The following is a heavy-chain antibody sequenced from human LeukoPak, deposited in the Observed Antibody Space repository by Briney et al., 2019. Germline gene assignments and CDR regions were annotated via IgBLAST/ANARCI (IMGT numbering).Heavy chain of an antibody. CDR3: ARHPQAAAAFNPFDY. Sequence: GGSLRLSCAASGFTFSSYEMNWVRQSPGKGLEWVSYISSSGSTIYYADSVKGRFTISRDNAKNSLYLQMNSLRAEDTAVYYCARHPQAAAAFNPFDYWGQGTLVTVSS. V-gene: IGHV3-48*03. CDR2: ISSSGSTI. CDR1: GFTFSSYE. D-gene: IGHD6-13*01. J-gene: IGHJ4*02.